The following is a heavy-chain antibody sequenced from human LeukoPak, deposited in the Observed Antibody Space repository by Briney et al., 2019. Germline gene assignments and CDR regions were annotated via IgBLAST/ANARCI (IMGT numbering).Heavy chain of an antibody. CDR2: IHNSGS. CDR1: GSSISPYY. D-gene: IGHD2-21*02. Sequence: SETLSLPCTVSGSSISPYYWSWIRQSPGKGLEWIGNIHNSGSIYNPSLKSRITISQDTSKNQVSLKLTAVTAADTALYYCVRARDMAFDLWGQGTMVTVSA. CDR3: VRARDMAFDL. V-gene: IGHV4-59*01. J-gene: IGHJ3*01.